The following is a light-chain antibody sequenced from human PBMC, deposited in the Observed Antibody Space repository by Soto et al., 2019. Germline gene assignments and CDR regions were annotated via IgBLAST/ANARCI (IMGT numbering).Light chain of an antibody. CDR2: GAS. CDR1: QSVSSNF. CDR3: QQYGSSGT. J-gene: IGKJ1*01. V-gene: IGKV3-20*01. Sequence: EIVWTQSPCTLSLSPGERAPLSCMASQSVSSNFLAWYQEKLGQAPRLLIYGASKRATGIPDRFSGSGSGTDFTLTISRLEPEDFAVYYCQQYGSSGTFGQGTKVDIK.